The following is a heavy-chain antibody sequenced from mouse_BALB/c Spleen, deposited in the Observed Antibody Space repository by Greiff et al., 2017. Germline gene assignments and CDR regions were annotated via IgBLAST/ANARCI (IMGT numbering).Heavy chain of an antibody. CDR2: ISSGGST. Sequence: EVHLVESGGGLVKPGGSLKLSCAASGFTFSSYAMSWVRQTPEKRLEWVASISSGGSTYYPDSVKGRFTISRDNARNILYLQMSSLRSEDTAMYYCAEGSSYAMDYWGQGTSVTVSS. V-gene: IGHV5-6-5*01. J-gene: IGHJ4*01. CDR1: GFTFSSYA. CDR3: AEGSSYAMDY.